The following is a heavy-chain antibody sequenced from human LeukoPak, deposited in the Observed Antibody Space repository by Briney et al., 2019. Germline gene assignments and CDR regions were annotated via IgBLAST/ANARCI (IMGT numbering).Heavy chain of an antibody. CDR3: ARAGGYCSSTSCPYYYYYGMDV. D-gene: IGHD2-2*01. J-gene: IGHJ6*02. Sequence: GGSLRLSCAASGFTFSNAWMSWVRQAPGKGLEWVGRIKSKTDGGTTDYAAPVKGRFTISRDDSKNTLYLQMNSLKTEDTAVYYCARAGGYCSSTSCPYYYYYGMDVWGQGTTVTVSS. CDR2: IKSKTDGGTT. V-gene: IGHV3-15*01. CDR1: GFTFSNAW.